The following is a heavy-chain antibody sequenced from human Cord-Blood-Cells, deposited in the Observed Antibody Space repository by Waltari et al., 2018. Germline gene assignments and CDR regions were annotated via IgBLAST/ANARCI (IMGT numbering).Heavy chain of an antibody. Sequence: QVQLLESGGGVVQPGRSLRRSWAASGFTLSRYGMHWVRQAPGKGLEWVAVISYDGSNKYYADSVKGRFTISRDNSKNTLYLQMNSLRAEDTAVYYCAKDLGGSSSFDYWGQGTLVTVSS. CDR3: AKDLGGSSSFDY. CDR1: GFTLSRYG. CDR2: ISYDGSNK. V-gene: IGHV3-30*18. D-gene: IGHD6-6*01. J-gene: IGHJ4*02.